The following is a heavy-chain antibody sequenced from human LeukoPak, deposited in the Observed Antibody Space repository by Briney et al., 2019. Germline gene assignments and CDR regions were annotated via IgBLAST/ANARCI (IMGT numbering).Heavy chain of an antibody. CDR3: VRGGSDAFDF. CDR1: GYTFTGYC. CDR2: IYPNSGDT. Sequence: GASVKVSCKASGYTFTGYCMHWVRQAPGQGLEWMGWIYPNSGDTQYAQKFRGRVTVTRDTSISTAFMEVNRLTSDDTALDYCVRGGSDAFDFWGQGTMVTVSS. D-gene: IGHD1-26*01. V-gene: IGHV1-2*02. J-gene: IGHJ3*01.